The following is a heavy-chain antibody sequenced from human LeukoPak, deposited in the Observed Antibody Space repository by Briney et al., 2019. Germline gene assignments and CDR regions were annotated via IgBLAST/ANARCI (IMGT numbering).Heavy chain of an antibody. CDR1: GGTFSSYT. CDR3: ASSRSRDFWSGYYSYYFDH. V-gene: IGHV1-69*02. J-gene: IGHJ4*02. CDR2: IIPILGIA. D-gene: IGHD3-3*01. Sequence: SVKVSCKASGGTFSSYTISWVRQAPGQGLEWMGRIIPILGIANYAQKFQGRVTITADKSTSTAYMELSSLRSEDTAVYYCASSRSRDFWSGYYSYYFDHWGQGTLVTVSS.